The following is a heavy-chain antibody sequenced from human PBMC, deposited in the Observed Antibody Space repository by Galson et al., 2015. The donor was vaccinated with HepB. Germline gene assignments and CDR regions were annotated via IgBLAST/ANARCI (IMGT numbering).Heavy chain of an antibody. Sequence: SLRLSCAASGFTFGDYAMSWVRQAPGKGLEWVGFIRSKAYGGTTEYAASVKGRFTISRDDSKSIAYLQMNSLKTEDTAVYYCTREGRYVVVPAAVDYWGQGTLVTVSS. D-gene: IGHD2-2*01. CDR3: TREGRYVVVPAAVDY. CDR1: GFTFGDYA. CDR2: IRSKAYGGTT. J-gene: IGHJ4*02. V-gene: IGHV3-49*04.